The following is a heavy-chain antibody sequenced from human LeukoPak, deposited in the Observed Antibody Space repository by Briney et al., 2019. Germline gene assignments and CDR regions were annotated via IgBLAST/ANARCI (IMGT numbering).Heavy chain of an antibody. CDR1: EFTFSRFW. J-gene: IGHJ4*02. CDR2: IKQDGSEQ. D-gene: IGHD2-2*01. V-gene: IGHV3-7*03. Sequence: PGGSLRLSCAASEFTFSRFWMTWVRQAPGKGLEWVANIKQDGSEQYYVDSVKGRFTISRDSAKNSLYLQMNSLRAEDTAVYYCARALSGAAAPSDWWGQGTLVTASS. CDR3: ARALSGAAAPSDW.